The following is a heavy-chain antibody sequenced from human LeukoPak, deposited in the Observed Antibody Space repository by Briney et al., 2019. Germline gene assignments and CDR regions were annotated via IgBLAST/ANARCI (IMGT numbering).Heavy chain of an antibody. V-gene: IGHV1-18*01. CDR2: ISGNSGNT. J-gene: IGHJ4*02. CDR3: ARDGLRIAAAFDY. CDR1: GYSFTSFG. Sequence: ASVKVSCKAFGYSFTSFGVSWVRQAPGQGLEWMGWISGNSGNTNYAQKLQGRVTMTTDTSTSTAYMELRSLTSGDTAVYYCARDGLRIAAAFDYWGQGTLVTVSS. D-gene: IGHD6-13*01.